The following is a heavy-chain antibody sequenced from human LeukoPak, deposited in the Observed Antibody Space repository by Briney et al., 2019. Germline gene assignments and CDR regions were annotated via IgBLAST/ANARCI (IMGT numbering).Heavy chain of an antibody. Sequence: PGGSLRLSCAASGFTFSSYAMSWVRQAPGKGLEWVSAISGSGGSTYYADSVKGRFTISRDNSKNTLYLQMNSLRSEDTAVYYCARVGRYSGYDEFDYWGQGTLVTVSS. CDR3: ARVGRYSGYDEFDY. J-gene: IGHJ4*02. CDR1: GFTFSSYA. CDR2: ISGSGGST. V-gene: IGHV3-23*01. D-gene: IGHD5-12*01.